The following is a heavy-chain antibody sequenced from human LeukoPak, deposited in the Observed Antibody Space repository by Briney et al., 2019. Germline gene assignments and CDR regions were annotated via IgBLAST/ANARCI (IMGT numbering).Heavy chain of an antibody. D-gene: IGHD3-22*01. CDR2: IKQDGSEK. CDR1: GFTFSSYW. CDR3: ARDRYYYDSSGYYHPITYFDY. Sequence: PGGSLRLSCAASGFTFSSYWMSWVRQAPGKGLEWVANIKQDGSEKYYVDSVKGRFTISRDNAKNSLYLQMNSLRAEDTAVYYCARDRYYYDSSGYYHPITYFDYWGQGTLVTVSS. J-gene: IGHJ4*02. V-gene: IGHV3-7*01.